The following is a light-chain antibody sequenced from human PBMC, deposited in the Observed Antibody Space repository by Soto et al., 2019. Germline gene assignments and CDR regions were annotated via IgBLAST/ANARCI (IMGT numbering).Light chain of an antibody. Sequence: QSALTQPASVSGSPGQSITIACTRTSSDVGGYNYVSWYQQYPGKAPRLVISDVSNRPSGVSNRFSGSKSGNSASLTISGLQAEDEADYYCSSYTSSSTYVFGTGTKLTVL. CDR1: SSDVGGYNY. J-gene: IGLJ1*01. V-gene: IGLV2-14*01. CDR3: SSYTSSSTYV. CDR2: DVS.